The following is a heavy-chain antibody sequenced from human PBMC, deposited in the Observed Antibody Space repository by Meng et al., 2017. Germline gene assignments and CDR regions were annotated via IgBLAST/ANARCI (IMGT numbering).Heavy chain of an antibody. D-gene: IGHD6-13*01. V-gene: IGHV2-5*02. CDR2: IYWDDDK. CDR3: AHVKFRYSSSWYTDY. Sequence: SGPTLVKPTQTLTLTCTSPGFSLSTSGVGVAWIRRPPGKALEWLALIYWDDDKRYSPSLKSRLTITKDTPKNQVVLTMTNMDPVDTATYYCAHVKFRYSSSWYTDYWGQGTLVTVSS. CDR1: GFSLSTSGVG. J-gene: IGHJ4*02.